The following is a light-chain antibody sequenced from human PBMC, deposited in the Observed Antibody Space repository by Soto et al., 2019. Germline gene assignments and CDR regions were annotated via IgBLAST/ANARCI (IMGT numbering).Light chain of an antibody. CDR1: QSVSSY. Sequence: IVMTQNPLSLPVTPGEPASISCRASQSVSSYLAWYQQKPGQAPRLLIYDASNRATGIPARFSGSGSGTDFTLTISSLEPEDFAVYYCQQRSNWPPYTFGQGTKLEIK. CDR3: QQRSNWPPYT. V-gene: IGKV3-11*01. CDR2: DAS. J-gene: IGKJ2*01.